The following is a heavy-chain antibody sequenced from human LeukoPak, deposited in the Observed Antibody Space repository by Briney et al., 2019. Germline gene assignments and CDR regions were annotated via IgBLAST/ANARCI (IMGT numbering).Heavy chain of an antibody. CDR1: GYTFTSYG. V-gene: IGHV1-18*01. Sequence: ASVKVSCKASGYTFTSYGISWVRQAPGQGLEWMGWISAYNGNTNYAQKLQGRVTMTTDTSTSTAYMELRSLRSDDTAVYYCARVSRSGWYGYWYFDLWGRGTLVTVSS. CDR3: ARVSRSGWYGYWYFDL. J-gene: IGHJ2*01. D-gene: IGHD6-19*01. CDR2: ISAYNGNT.